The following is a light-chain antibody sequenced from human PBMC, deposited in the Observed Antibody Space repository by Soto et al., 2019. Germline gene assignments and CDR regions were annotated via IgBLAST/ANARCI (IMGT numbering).Light chain of an antibody. J-gene: IGKJ1*01. Sequence: EIMMTQSPAALSVSPGERATLSCRASQSISNKLTWYQQKPGQAPRRLIYCASTRATGIPAKFSGSGSGTEFTLTISSLQSEDFAVYYCQQYYNWPPWTFGQGTKVDIK. CDR1: QSISNK. CDR3: QQYYNWPPWT. V-gene: IGKV3-15*01. CDR2: CAS.